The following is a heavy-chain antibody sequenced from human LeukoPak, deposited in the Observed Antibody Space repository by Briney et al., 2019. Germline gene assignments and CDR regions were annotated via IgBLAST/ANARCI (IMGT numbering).Heavy chain of an antibody. CDR1: GFTFSSYA. V-gene: IGHV3-64*01. CDR3: AREGYRSSWYPFGNYYFDY. D-gene: IGHD6-13*01. Sequence: GGSLRLSCAASGFTFSSYAMHWVRQAPGKGLEYVSAISRNGGSTYYANSVKGRFTISRNNSKNTLYLQMGSLGAEDMAVYYCAREGYRSSWYPFGNYYFDYWGQGTLVTVSS. J-gene: IGHJ4*02. CDR2: ISRNGGST.